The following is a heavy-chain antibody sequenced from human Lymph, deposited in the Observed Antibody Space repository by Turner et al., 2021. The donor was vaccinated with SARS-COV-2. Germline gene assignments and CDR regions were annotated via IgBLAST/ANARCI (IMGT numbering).Heavy chain of an antibody. Sequence: EVQLVESGGGLIQPGGSLRASCAASEFTVSSNYMSWVRQAPGKGLEWVSIIYSGGSTYYADSVKGRFTISRDNSKNTLYLQMNSLRAEDTAVYYCARVLPYGDYFDYWGQGTLVTVSS. CDR1: EFTVSSNY. V-gene: IGHV3-53*01. J-gene: IGHJ4*02. CDR3: ARVLPYGDYFDY. CDR2: IYSGGST. D-gene: IGHD4-17*01.